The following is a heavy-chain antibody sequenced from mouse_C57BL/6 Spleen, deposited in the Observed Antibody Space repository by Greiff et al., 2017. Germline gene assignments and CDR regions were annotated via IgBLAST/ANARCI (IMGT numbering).Heavy chain of an antibody. J-gene: IGHJ2*01. CDR2: ISDGGSYT. Sequence: EVMLVESGGGLVKPGGSLKLSCAASGFTFSSYAMSWVRQTPEKRLEWVATISDGGSYTYYPDNVKGRFPISRDNAKNNLYLQMSHLKSEDTAMYYCARDQGYYGSPYYFDYWGQGTTLTVSS. D-gene: IGHD1-1*01. CDR3: ARDQGYYGSPYYFDY. CDR1: GFTFSSYA. V-gene: IGHV5-4*01.